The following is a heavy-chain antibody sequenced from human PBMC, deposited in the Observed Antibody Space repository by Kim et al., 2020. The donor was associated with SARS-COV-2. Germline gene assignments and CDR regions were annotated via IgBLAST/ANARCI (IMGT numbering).Heavy chain of an antibody. CDR2: IKQDGSDK. V-gene: IGHV3-7*01. Sequence: GGSLRLSCAASGFVFSNYFMSWARQAPGKGLEWVANIKQDGSDKYYVDSVRGRFSISRDNARSSVYLQMNSLRADDTAMYFCGRYRREVAVGQYYVDHWGQGTLVTVSS. D-gene: IGHD1-26*01. CDR1: GFVFSNYF. J-gene: IGHJ4*02. CDR3: GRYRREVAVGQYYVDH.